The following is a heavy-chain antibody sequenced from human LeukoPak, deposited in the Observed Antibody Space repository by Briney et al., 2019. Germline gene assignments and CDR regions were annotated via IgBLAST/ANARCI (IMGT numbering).Heavy chain of an antibody. CDR1: GASFSDDY. CDR3: ARESQSDYSWGY. CDR2: MNHRGTH. Sequence: PSETLSLTCAVYGASFSDDYWNWIRQPPGKGLEWLGEMNHRGTHEYNPSLKSRVTMSVDTSKNEFSLRLTSVTAADTAVYYCARESQSDYSWGYWGQGTLVTVSS. J-gene: IGHJ4*02. D-gene: IGHD3-10*01. V-gene: IGHV4-34*01.